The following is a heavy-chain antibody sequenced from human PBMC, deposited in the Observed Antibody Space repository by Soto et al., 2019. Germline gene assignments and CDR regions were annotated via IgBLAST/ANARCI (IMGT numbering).Heavy chain of an antibody. Sequence: AASVKVSCKASGGTFSSYAISWVRQAPGQGLEWMGGIIPIFGTANYAQKFQGRVTITADESTSTAYMELSSLRSEDTAVYYCARDLGLCSGGSCYSVQNWFDPWGQGTLVTVSS. CDR1: GGTFSSYA. J-gene: IGHJ5*02. CDR2: IIPIFGTA. V-gene: IGHV1-69*13. D-gene: IGHD2-15*01. CDR3: ARDLGLCSGGSCYSVQNWFDP.